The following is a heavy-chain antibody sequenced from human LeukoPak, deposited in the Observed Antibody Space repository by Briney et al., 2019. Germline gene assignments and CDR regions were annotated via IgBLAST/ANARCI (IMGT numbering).Heavy chain of an antibody. J-gene: IGHJ4*02. CDR1: GFTFSSYA. D-gene: IGHD4-17*01. V-gene: IGHV3-23*01. Sequence: GGSLRLSCAASGFTFSSYAMSWVRQAPGKGLEWVSAISGSGGSTYYADSVKGRFTISRDNSKNTLYLQMDSLRAEDTAVYYCAKVSGHGDYVSATDYWGQGTLVTVSP. CDR2: ISGSGGST. CDR3: AKVSGHGDYVSATDY.